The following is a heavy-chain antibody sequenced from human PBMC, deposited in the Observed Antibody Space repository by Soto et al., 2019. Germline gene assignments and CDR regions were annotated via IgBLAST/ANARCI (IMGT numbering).Heavy chain of an antibody. D-gene: IGHD3-22*01. CDR2: VSSSGSTI. CDR3: ARDLPYYYDSSGYVFDY. V-gene: IGHV3-11*01. CDR1: GFTFSDYY. J-gene: IGHJ4*02. Sequence: PGGSLRLSCAASGFTFSDYYMSWIRQAPGKGLEWVSYVSSSGSTIYYADSVKGRFTISRDNAKNSLYLQMNSLRAEDTAVYYCARDLPYYYDSSGYVFDYWGQGTLVTVSS.